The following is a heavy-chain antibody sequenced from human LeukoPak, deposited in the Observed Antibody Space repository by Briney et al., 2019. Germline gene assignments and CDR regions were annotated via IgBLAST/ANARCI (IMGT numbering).Heavy chain of an antibody. CDR3: ARRYYDTSGYYYGNYFDY. D-gene: IGHD3-22*01. CDR2: IKQDGSEK. CDR1: GFTFSRYW. J-gene: IGHJ4*02. V-gene: IGHV3-7*01. Sequence: PGGSLRLSCAASGFTFSRYWMSWVRQAPGKGLEWVANIKQDGSEKCYVDSVRGRFTISRDNAKNSLYLQMNSLRAEDTALYYCARRYYDTSGYYYGNYFDYWGQGTLVTVSS.